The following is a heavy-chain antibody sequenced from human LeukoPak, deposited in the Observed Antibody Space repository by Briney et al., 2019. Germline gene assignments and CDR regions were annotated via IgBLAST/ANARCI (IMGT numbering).Heavy chain of an antibody. CDR2: IWYDGGNK. CDR3: AKGSGYYDSSGYSDY. D-gene: IGHD3-22*01. J-gene: IGHJ4*02. CDR1: GFTFSSYG. Sequence: GGSLRLSCAASGFTFSSYGMHWVRQAPGKGLEWVAVIWYDGGNKYYADSVKGRFTISRDNSKNTLYLQMNSLRAEDTAVYYCAKGSGYYDSSGYSDYWGQGTLVTVSS. V-gene: IGHV3-33*06.